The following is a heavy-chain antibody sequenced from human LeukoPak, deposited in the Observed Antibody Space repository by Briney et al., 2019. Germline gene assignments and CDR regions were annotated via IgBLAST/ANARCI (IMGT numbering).Heavy chain of an antibody. D-gene: IGHD3-3*01. CDR1: GGSISSYY. Sequence: SETLSLTCTVSGGSISSYYWGWIRQPPGKGLEWIGYIYYSGSTNYNPSLKSRVTISVDTSKNQFSLKLSSVTAADTAVYYCARARRDFWSGYYADAFDIWGQGTMVTVSS. CDR2: IYYSGST. J-gene: IGHJ3*02. V-gene: IGHV4-59*01. CDR3: ARARRDFWSGYYADAFDI.